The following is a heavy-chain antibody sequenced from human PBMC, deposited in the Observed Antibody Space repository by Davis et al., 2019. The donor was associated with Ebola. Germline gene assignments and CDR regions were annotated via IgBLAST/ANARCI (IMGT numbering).Heavy chain of an antibody. CDR3: ARETDSKAPHDYDILTGYYDY. D-gene: IGHD3-9*01. CDR2: ISAYNGNT. Sequence: ASVKVSCKASGYTFTSYGISWVRQAPGQGLEWMGWISAYNGNTNYAQKFQGRVTITADESTSTAYMELSSLRSEDTAVYYCARETDSKAPHDYDILTGYYDYWGQGTLVTVSS. CDR1: GYTFTSYG. V-gene: IGHV1-18*01. J-gene: IGHJ4*02.